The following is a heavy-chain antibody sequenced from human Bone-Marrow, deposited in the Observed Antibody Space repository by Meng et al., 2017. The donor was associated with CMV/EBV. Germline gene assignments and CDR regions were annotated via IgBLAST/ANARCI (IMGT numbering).Heavy chain of an antibody. CDR2: INHSGST. V-gene: IGHV4-34*01. Sequence: SETLSLTCAVYGGSFSGYYWSWIRQPPGKGLELIGEINHSGSTNYNPSPKSRVTISVDKSKNQFSLKLSSVTAADTAVYYCARGEYSRSGVFDYWGQGKLVTVSS. J-gene: IGHJ4*02. CDR3: ARGEYSRSGVFDY. CDR1: GGSFSGYY. D-gene: IGHD6-6*01.